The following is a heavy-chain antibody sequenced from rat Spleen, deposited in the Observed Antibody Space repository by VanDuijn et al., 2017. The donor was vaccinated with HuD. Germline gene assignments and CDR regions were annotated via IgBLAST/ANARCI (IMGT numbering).Heavy chain of an antibody. D-gene: IGHD1-2*01. CDR1: GYIFTSYY. V-gene: IGHV1-43*01. CDR3: ARRRYSSYIYVDDY. CDR2: IDPGSGVT. Sequence: QVQLQQSGAELAKPGSSVKISCEASGYIFTSYYISWIKQTTGQGLEYIGYIDPGSGVTNYNEKFKGKATLTVDKYSSTAFMQLSSPTPDDSAVYYCARRRYSSYIYVDDYWGQGVMVTVSS. J-gene: IGHJ2*01.